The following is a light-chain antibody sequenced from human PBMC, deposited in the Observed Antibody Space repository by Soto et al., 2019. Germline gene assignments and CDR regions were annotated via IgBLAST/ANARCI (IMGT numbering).Light chain of an antibody. Sequence: QSVLTQPPSVSGAPGQRVTISCTGSSSNIGAGYDVHWYQQLPGTAPKLLIYGKSNRPSGVPDRFSGSTSGTSASLAITGLQAEYEADYYCQSYDSSQSGYVVFGGRTKLTVL. CDR2: GKS. V-gene: IGLV1-40*01. J-gene: IGLJ2*01. CDR3: QSYDSSQSGYVV. CDR1: SSNIGAGYD.